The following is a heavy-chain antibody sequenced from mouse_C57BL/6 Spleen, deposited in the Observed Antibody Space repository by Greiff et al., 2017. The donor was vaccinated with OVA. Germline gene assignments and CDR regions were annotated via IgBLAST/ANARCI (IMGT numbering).Heavy chain of an antibody. J-gene: IGHJ4*01. CDR3: ARCSVVADAMDY. CDR1: GYTFTSYW. V-gene: IGHV1-64*01. Sequence: VQLQQPGAELVKPGASVKLSCKASGYTFTSYWMHWVKQRPGQGLEWIGMIHPNSGSTNYNEKFKSKATLTVDKSSSTAYMQLSSLTSEDSAVYYCARCSVVADAMDYWGQGTSVTVSS. D-gene: IGHD1-1*01. CDR2: IHPNSGST.